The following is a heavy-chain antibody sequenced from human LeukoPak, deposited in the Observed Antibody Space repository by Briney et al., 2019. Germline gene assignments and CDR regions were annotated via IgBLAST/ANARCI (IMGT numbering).Heavy chain of an antibody. J-gene: IGHJ4*02. CDR1: GESISSSSYY. Sequence: SETLSLTCAVSGESISSSSYYWGWIRQPPGKGLEWIGSIYYSGSTDYNPSLKSRVTISVDTSKNQFSLKLSSVTAADTAVYYCATVIGSSWYDYFDYWGQGTLVTVSS. V-gene: IGHV4-39*01. CDR3: ATVIGSSWYDYFDY. CDR2: IYYSGST. D-gene: IGHD6-13*01.